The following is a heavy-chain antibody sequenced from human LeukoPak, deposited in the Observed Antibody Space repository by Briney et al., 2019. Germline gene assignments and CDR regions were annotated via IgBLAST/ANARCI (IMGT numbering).Heavy chain of an antibody. CDR2: ISGSGGVISASGGAT. J-gene: IGHJ4*02. CDR1: GFTFSSYA. CDR3: AKHFGSGTYYNYLDY. V-gene: IGHV3-23*01. Sequence: GGSLRLSCAASGFTFSSYAMSWVRRAPGKGLEWVSVISGSGGVISASGGATYYAESVKGRFTISRDNSDNTLYLQLNTLRAEDTAVYYCAKHFGSGTYYNYLDYWGQGTLVTVSS. D-gene: IGHD3-10*01.